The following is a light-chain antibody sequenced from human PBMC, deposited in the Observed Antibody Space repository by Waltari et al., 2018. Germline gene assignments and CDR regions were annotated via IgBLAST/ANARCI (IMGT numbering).Light chain of an antibody. CDR3: SSFTSSSSFV. CDR1: IRDVGGSKY. Sequence: QSALTPPASVSGSPGQSINISCTGTIRDVGGSKYVPWYQQHPGDVPRLLIYDVVKRPSGVSSRFSGSKSDNTARLTISGLQAADEAHYYCSSFTSSSSFVFGSGTKVTV. V-gene: IGLV2-14*03. J-gene: IGLJ1*01. CDR2: DVV.